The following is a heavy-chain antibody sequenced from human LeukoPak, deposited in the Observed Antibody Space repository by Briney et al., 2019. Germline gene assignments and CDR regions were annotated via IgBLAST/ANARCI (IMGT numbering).Heavy chain of an antibody. J-gene: IGHJ4*02. Sequence: GGSLRLSCAASGFTFSTSWMTWVRQTPGQGLEWVANIKEDGTEKNYVDSVKGRFTISRNNTNNSLYLQMNGLRAEDTALYYCARTYGSGSSYRHFDSWGQGTLVTVSS. CDR1: GFTFSTSW. D-gene: IGHD3-10*01. CDR3: ARTYGSGSSYRHFDS. V-gene: IGHV3-7*01. CDR2: IKEDGTEK.